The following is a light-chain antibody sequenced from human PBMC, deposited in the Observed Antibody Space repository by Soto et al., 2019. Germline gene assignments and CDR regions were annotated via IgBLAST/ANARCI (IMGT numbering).Light chain of an antibody. CDR3: QQYGSSPLT. J-gene: IGKJ4*01. V-gene: IGKV3-20*01. Sequence: EIVLTQSPGTLSLSPGESATLSCRASQSVTRYLAWYQQKPGQAPRLLIYGAASRGTGTPDRIRGTGSGTDFTLTISRLEPEESAVYYCQQYGSSPLTFGGGTKVEIK. CDR1: QSVTRY. CDR2: GAA.